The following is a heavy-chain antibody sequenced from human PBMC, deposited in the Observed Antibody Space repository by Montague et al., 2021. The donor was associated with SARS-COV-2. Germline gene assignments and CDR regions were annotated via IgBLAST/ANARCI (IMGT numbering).Heavy chain of an antibody. V-gene: IGHV4-31*03. D-gene: IGHD3-3*01. CDR2: IYYSGST. J-gene: IGHJ4*02. CDR1: GGSISSGGYY. Sequence: TLSLTCTVSGGSISSGGYYWSWIRQHPGKGLEWIGYIYYSGSTYYNPSLKSRVTISVDTSKSQFSLKLRSVTAADTAVYYCARAPTIFGVVITNFDYWGQGTLVTVSS. CDR3: ARAPTIFGVVITNFDY.